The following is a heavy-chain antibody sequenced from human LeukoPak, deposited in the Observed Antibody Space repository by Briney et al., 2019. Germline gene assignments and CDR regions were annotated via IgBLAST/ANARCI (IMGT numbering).Heavy chain of an antibody. J-gene: IGHJ4*03. CDR3: ARTVRGVTWGNFDY. CDR2: INPNSGGT. D-gene: IGHD3-10*01. V-gene: IGHV1-2*02. Sequence: GASVKVSCKASGYTFTGYYLHWVRQAPGQGLEWMGWINPNSGGTNYAQKFQGRVTMTRDTSISAAYMELSRLRSDDTAVYYCARTVRGVTWGNFDYWGKGTTVTVSS. CDR1: GYTFTGYY.